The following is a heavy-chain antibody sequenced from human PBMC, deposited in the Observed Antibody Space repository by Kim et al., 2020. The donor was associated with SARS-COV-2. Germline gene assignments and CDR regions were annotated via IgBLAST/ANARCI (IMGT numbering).Heavy chain of an antibody. CDR1: GGSISSGGYY. V-gene: IGHV4-31*03. J-gene: IGHJ4*02. D-gene: IGHD3-22*01. CDR2: IYYSGST. Sequence: SETLSLTCTVSGGSISSGGYYWSWIRQHPGKGLEWIGYIYYSGSTYYNPSLKSRVTISVDTAKHQFSLKLSSVTAADTAVYYCARGQGLITMIVVVVGAFDYWGQGTLVTVSS. CDR3: ARGQGLITMIVVVVGAFDY.